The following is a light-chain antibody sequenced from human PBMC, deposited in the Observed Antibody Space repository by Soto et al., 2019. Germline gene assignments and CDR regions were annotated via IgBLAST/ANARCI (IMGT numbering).Light chain of an antibody. CDR1: SSDVGGYNY. J-gene: IGLJ1*01. V-gene: IGLV2-14*01. CDR3: SSYTSSCTLADV. Sequence: SALTQPASVSGSPGQSITIPCTGTSSDVGGYNYVSWYQQHPGKAPKLMIYEASNRASGVSNRFSGSKSGNTASLTIPGLQAEDEADYYCSSYTSSCTLADVYGSGTTATV. CDR2: EAS.